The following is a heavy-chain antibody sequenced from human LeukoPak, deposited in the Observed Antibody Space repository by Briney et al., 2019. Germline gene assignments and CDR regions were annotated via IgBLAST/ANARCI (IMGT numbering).Heavy chain of an antibody. CDR3: ARELSSWYGMDYYYYMDV. Sequence: PSETLSLTCTVSGGSISNSSYYWGWIRQPPGKGLEWIGSNYYTGSTYRRSTYYNPSLKSRVTLSLDTAKNQFPLKLSSVTAADTAVYFCARELSSWYGMDYYYYMDVWGKGTTVTVSS. J-gene: IGHJ6*03. CDR2: NYYTGSTYRRST. D-gene: IGHD6-13*01. CDR1: GGSISNSSYY. V-gene: IGHV4-39*06.